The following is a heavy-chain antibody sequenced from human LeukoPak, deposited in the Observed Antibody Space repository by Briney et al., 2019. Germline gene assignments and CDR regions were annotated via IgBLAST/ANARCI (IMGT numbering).Heavy chain of an antibody. CDR1: GGSFSGYY. D-gene: IGHD3-9*01. CDR3: ARGTVLRYFDWLPRFDY. CDR2: INHSGST. Sequence: SETLSLTCAVYGGSFSGYYWSWIRQPPGKGLEWIGEINHSGSTNYNPSLKSRVTISADTSKNQFSLKLSSVTAADTAVYYCARGTVLRYFDWLPRFDYWGQGTLVTVSS. J-gene: IGHJ4*02. V-gene: IGHV4-34*01.